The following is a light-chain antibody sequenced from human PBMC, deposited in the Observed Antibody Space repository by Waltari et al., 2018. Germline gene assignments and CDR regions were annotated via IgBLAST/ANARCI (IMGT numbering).Light chain of an antibody. CDR2: DVS. CDR3: CSYAGIVV. Sequence: QSALTQPRSVYGSPGASLTMSSPGPSSDVGGDNSVSWYQQHPGKAPQLLIYDVSKRPSGVPDRFSDSKSGNTASLTIAGLQAEDEADYYCCSYAGIVVFGGGTKLTVL. J-gene: IGLJ2*01. V-gene: IGLV2-11*01. CDR1: SSDVGGDNS.